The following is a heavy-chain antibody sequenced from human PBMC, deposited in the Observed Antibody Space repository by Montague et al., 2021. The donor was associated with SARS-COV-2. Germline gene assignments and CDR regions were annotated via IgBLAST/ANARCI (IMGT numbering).Heavy chain of an antibody. J-gene: IGHJ4*02. CDR3: ARITEVVALDF. CDR1: GASITDFY. Sequence: SETLSLTCTVSGASITDFYWSWIRQPPGKGLQWVGYVHHSGITNYNPSLKSRVTISIDTPKSRFSLNLGSVTAADTAVYFCARITEVVALDFWGRGTLVSVSS. CDR2: VHHSGIT. V-gene: IGHV4-59*01. D-gene: IGHD2-15*01.